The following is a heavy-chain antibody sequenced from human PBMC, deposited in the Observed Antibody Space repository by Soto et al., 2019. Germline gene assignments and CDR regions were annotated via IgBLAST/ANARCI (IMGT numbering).Heavy chain of an antibody. V-gene: IGHV3-33*01. CDR3: ARDRDAYCGGDCYPNFDY. CDR2: IWYDGSNK. CDR1: GFTLSSYG. Sequence: QVQLVESGGGVVQPGRSLRLSCAASGFTLSSYGMHWVRQAPGKGLEWVAVIWYDGSNKYYADSVKGRFTISRDNSKNTLYLQMNSLRAEDTAVYYCARDRDAYCGGDCYPNFDYWGQGTLVTVSS. D-gene: IGHD2-21*02. J-gene: IGHJ4*02.